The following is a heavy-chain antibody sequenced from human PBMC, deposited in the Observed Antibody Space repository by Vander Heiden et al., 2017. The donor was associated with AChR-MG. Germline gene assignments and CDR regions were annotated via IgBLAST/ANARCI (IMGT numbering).Heavy chain of an antibody. CDR3: ARDEGQRAQAERNNYYYGMDV. D-gene: IGHD6-25*01. CDR2: NIPILGIA. J-gene: IGHJ6*02. CDR1: GRTFSSYP. Sequence: QFQLVQSAAAVRKPGSSVQVSCKASGRTFSSYPISWVRQAPGQGLEWRGRNIPILGIANYAQKFKARVTKTADKSTSTGYMELSSLRYEDTAVYYCARDEGQRAQAERNNYYYGMDVWGQGTTVTVSS. V-gene: IGHV1-69*04.